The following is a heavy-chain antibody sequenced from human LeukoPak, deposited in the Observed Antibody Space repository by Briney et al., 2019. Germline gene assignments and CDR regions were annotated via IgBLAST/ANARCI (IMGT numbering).Heavy chain of an antibody. D-gene: IGHD4-17*01. Sequence: PSETLSLTCTVSGGSISSYYWSWIRQPPGKGLEWIGYIYYSGSTNYNPSLKSRVTISVDTSKNQFSLKLSSVTAADTAVYYCARLSHDYGDYGSPGGLDPWGQGTLVTVSS. V-gene: IGHV4-59*01. J-gene: IGHJ5*02. CDR3: ARLSHDYGDYGSPGGLDP. CDR2: IYYSGST. CDR1: GGSISSYY.